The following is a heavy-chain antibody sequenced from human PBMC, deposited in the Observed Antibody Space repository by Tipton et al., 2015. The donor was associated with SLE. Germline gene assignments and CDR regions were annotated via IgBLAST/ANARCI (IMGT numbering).Heavy chain of an antibody. CDR2: MNPKSGNT. CDR1: GYTFTSYD. Sequence: QSGAEVKKPGASVKVSCKASGYTFTSYDINWVRQATGQGLEWMGWMNPKSGNTAYAQKFQGRVTMTRTTSVSTAYLELSSLSPEDTAVYYCVKDMEYYILDAGAFDMWGQGTAVTVSS. V-gene: IGHV1-8*01. J-gene: IGHJ3*02. D-gene: IGHD2/OR15-2a*01. CDR3: VKDMEYYILDAGAFDM.